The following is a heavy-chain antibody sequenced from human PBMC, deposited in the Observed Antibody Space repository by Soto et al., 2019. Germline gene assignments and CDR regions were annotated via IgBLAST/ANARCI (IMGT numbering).Heavy chain of an antibody. J-gene: IGHJ4*02. CDR1: GGTFSSYA. D-gene: IGHD3-3*01. CDR3: ASGDFGGYDFWSGYYSYFDY. CDR2: IIPIFGTA. Sequence: SVKVSCKASGGTFSSYAISWVRQAPGQGLEWMGGIIPIFGTANYAQKFQGRVTITADESTSTAYMELSSLRSEDTAVYYCASGDFGGYDFWSGYYSYFDYWGQGTLVTVSS. V-gene: IGHV1-69*13.